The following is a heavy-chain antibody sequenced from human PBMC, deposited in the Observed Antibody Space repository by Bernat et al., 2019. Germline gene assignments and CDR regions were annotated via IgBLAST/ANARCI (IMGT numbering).Heavy chain of an antibody. Sequence: QVQLVESGGRVVQPGTSLRLSCEASGFIFSSYGMHWVRQAPGKGLEWVGVIWWDASNTHYSDAVRGRFIICRDDSKNTLFLQMNSLRGDDTAIYYCAREGWSTLAAAGTGADYWGQGTLVSVSS. D-gene: IGHD6-13*01. CDR2: IWWDASNT. J-gene: IGHJ4*02. CDR3: AREGWSTLAAAGTGADY. CDR1: GFIFSSYG. V-gene: IGHV3-33*01.